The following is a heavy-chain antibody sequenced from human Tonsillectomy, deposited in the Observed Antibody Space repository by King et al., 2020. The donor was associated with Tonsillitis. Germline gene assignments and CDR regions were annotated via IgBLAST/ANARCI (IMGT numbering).Heavy chain of an antibody. Sequence: LQLQESGPGLVKPSETLSLTCTVPGGSISSSSYYWGWIRQPPGKGLEWIGSIHYSGSTYYNPSLKSRVTISVDTSKNQFSLKLSSVTAADTAVYYCARLGYCTNGVCPAGGYYYGPDAFYIWGQGTMVTVSS. CDR2: IHYSGST. J-gene: IGHJ3*02. CDR3: ARLGYCTNGVCPAGGYYYGPDAFYI. V-gene: IGHV4-39*01. D-gene: IGHD2-8*01. CDR1: GGSISSSSYY.